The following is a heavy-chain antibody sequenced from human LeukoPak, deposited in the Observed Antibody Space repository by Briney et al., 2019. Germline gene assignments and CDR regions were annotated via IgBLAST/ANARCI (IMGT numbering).Heavy chain of an antibody. Sequence: SVKVSCKASGGTFSSYAISWVRQAPGQGLEWMGGIIPIFGTANYAQKFQGRVTITADESTSTAYMELSSLRSEDTAVYYCATLYCSGGSCGAFDIWGQGTMVTVSS. CDR3: ATLYCSGGSCGAFDI. J-gene: IGHJ3*02. CDR2: IIPIFGTA. D-gene: IGHD2-15*01. V-gene: IGHV1-69*13. CDR1: GGTFSSYA.